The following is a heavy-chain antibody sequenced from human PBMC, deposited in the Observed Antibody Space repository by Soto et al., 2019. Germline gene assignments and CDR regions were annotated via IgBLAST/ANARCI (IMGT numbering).Heavy chain of an antibody. J-gene: IGHJ6*02. CDR3: ARERSDPYGMDV. CDR1: GFIFVNYA. CDR2: ISSSGSTI. V-gene: IGHV3-48*04. D-gene: IGHD3-3*01. Sequence: GGSLRLSCAASGFIFVNYAMNWVRQAPGKGLEWVSYISSSGSTIYYADSVKGRFTISRDNAKNSMYLQMNSLRAEDTAVYYCARERSDPYGMDVWGQGTTVTVSS.